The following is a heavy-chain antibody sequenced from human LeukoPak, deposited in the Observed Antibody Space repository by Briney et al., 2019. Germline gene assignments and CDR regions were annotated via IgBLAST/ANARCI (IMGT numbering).Heavy chain of an antibody. V-gene: IGHV4-59*11. Sequence: PSETLSLTCTDSGGSISSHYWSWIRQPPGKGLEWIGHIYYSGSTNYNPSLKSRVTISVDTSKNQFSLKLSSVTAADTAVYYCATSGYYADNWFDPWGQGTLVTVSS. CDR3: ATSGYYADNWFDP. D-gene: IGHD3-22*01. CDR2: IYYSGST. J-gene: IGHJ5*02. CDR1: GGSISSHY.